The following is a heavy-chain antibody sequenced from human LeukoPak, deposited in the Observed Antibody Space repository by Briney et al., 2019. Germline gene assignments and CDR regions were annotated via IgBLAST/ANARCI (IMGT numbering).Heavy chain of an antibody. D-gene: IGHD3-22*01. CDR1: GFTFSSYD. CDR3: ARSLTYYYDSSGSFYYYYGMDV. CDR2: IGTAGDT. V-gene: IGHV3-13*01. J-gene: IGHJ6*02. Sequence: PGGSLRLSCAASGFTFSSYDMHWVRQATGKGLEWVSAIGTAGDTYYPGSVKGRFTISRENAKNSLYLQVNSLRAGDTAVYYCARSLTYYYDSSGSFYYYYGMDVWGQGTTVTVSS.